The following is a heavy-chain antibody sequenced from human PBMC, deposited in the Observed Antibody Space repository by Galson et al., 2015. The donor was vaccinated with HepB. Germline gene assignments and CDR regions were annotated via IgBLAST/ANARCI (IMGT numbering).Heavy chain of an antibody. CDR3: ARWGDAYRDCSSTSCNRVHRYWYFEL. J-gene: IGHJ2*01. Sequence: SLRLSCAASGFTFSVINMNWVRQAPGKGLEWVSDISGSSRTIYYADSVKGRFTISRGNSKNTLYLQMNSLRAEDTAVYYCARWGDAYRDCSSTSCNRVHRYWYFELWGRGTLVTVSS. V-gene: IGHV3-48*01. CDR2: ISGSSRTI. D-gene: IGHD2-2*02. CDR1: GFTFSVIN.